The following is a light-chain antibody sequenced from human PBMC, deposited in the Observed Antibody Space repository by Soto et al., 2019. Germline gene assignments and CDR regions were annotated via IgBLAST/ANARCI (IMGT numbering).Light chain of an antibody. Sequence: IVITPSSCPPSVSPGERAPLLFRASQSVGSNLAWYHQKPGQAPSLLIYGASTRATGIPARFSGSGSGTEFTLTISSLQSEDFAVYYCQQYNNWPITFGQGTRLEIK. V-gene: IGKV3-15*01. J-gene: IGKJ5*01. CDR1: QSVGSN. CDR3: QQYNNWPIT. CDR2: GAS.